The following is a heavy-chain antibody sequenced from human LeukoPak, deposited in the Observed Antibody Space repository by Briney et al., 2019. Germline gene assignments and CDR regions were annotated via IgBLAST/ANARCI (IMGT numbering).Heavy chain of an antibody. Sequence: KPSETLSLTCTVSGASIRNYWSWIRQSPGKGLEWIGYIYYSGSTNYNPSLESRVAMSVDTSKNQFSLRLSSVTAADTAIYYCARRYSSSWYVGFFDPWGQGTPVTVSS. J-gene: IGHJ5*02. CDR3: ARRYSSSWYVGFFDP. CDR1: GASIRNY. V-gene: IGHV4-59*08. CDR2: IYYSGST. D-gene: IGHD6-13*01.